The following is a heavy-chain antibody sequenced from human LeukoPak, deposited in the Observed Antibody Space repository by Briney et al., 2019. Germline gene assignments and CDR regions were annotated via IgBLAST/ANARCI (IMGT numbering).Heavy chain of an antibody. J-gene: IGHJ4*02. Sequence: PGGSLRLSCAACGFTFSSYWMSWVRQAPGQGLEWVANIKQDGSEKYYVDSVKGRFTISRDNAKNSLYLQMNSLRAEDTAVYYCARGRFSFDYWGQGTLVTVSS. CDR1: GFTFSSYW. CDR3: ARGRFSFDY. V-gene: IGHV3-7*01. CDR2: IKQDGSEK. D-gene: IGHD3-16*01.